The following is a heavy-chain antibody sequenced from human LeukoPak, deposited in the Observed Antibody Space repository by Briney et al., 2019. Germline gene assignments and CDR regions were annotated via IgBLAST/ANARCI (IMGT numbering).Heavy chain of an antibody. J-gene: IGHJ5*02. CDR2: INHSGST. D-gene: IGHD6-6*01. V-gene: IGHV4-34*01. Sequence: SETLSLTCAVYGGSFSGYYWSWIRQPPGKGLEWIGEINHSGSTNYNPSLKSRVTMSVDTSKNQFSLKLSSVTAADTAVYYCAREDSSSWFGIPLPNWFDPWGQGTLVTVSS. CDR1: GGSFSGYY. CDR3: AREDSSSWFGIPLPNWFDP.